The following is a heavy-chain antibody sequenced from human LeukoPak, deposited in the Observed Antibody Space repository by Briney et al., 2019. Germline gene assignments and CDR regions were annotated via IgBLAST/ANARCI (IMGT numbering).Heavy chain of an antibody. V-gene: IGHV4-39*07. J-gene: IGHJ5*02. CDR1: GGSISSSNYY. CDR2: IYYSGST. CDR3: AKEGTVRWFDP. D-gene: IGHD1-14*01. Sequence: SETLSLTCTVSGGSISSSNYYWGWIRQPSGKGLEWIGSIYYSGSTYYNPSLKSRVTISVETSKNQFSLKLNSVTAADTAVYYCAKEGTVRWFDPWGQGTLVTVSS.